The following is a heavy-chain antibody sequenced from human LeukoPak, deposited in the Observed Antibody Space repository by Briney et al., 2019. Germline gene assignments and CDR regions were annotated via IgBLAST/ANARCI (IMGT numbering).Heavy chain of an antibody. Sequence: AGGSLRLSCAASGFTFSSYSMNWVRQAPGKGLEWVSSISSSSSYIYYADSVKGRFTISRDNAKNSLYLQMNSLRSEDTAVYYCARGLMTTVTNFDYWGQGTLVTVSS. V-gene: IGHV3-21*01. CDR3: ARGLMTTVTNFDY. CDR2: ISSSSSYI. CDR1: GFTFSSYS. J-gene: IGHJ4*02. D-gene: IGHD4-17*01.